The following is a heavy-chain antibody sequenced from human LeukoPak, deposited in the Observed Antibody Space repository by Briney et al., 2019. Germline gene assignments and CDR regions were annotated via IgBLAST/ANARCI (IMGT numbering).Heavy chain of an antibody. D-gene: IGHD3-3*01. J-gene: IGHJ6*02. CDR1: GGSISSGGYY. V-gene: IGHV4-31*03. CDR3: ATSPGSGGHVLRFLEWFLYYYGMDV. Sequence: PSQTLSLTCTVSGGSISSGGYYWSWIRQHPGKGLEWIGYIYYSGSTYYNPSLKSRVTISVDTSKNQFSLKLSSVTAADTAVYYCATSPGSGGHVLRFLEWFLYYYGMDVWGQGTTVTVSS. CDR2: IYYSGST.